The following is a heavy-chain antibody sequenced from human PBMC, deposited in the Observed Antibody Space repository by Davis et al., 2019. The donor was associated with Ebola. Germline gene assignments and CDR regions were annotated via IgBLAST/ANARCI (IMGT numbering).Heavy chain of an antibody. CDR3: ARDRWPGALDY. Sequence: SCAASGFTFSSYAMSWIRQAPGKGLEWVSYISSSDSTIYYADSVKGRFTISRDNAKNSLYLQMNSLRAEDTAVYYCARDRWPGALDYWGQGTLVTVSS. V-gene: IGHV3-11*01. CDR2: ISSSDSTI. CDR1: GFTFSSYA. J-gene: IGHJ4*02. D-gene: IGHD1-26*01.